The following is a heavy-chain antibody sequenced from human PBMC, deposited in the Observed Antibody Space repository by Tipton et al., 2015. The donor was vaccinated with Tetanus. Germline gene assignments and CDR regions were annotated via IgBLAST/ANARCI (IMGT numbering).Heavy chain of an antibody. CDR1: GASIGSISYY. V-gene: IGHV4-61*01. D-gene: IGHD3-22*01. J-gene: IGHJ4*02. CDR3: ARIRYYPDSSAFLSDY. CDR2: TYYSGST. Sequence: TLSLTCTVSGASIGSISYYWSWIRQPPGKGLEWIGYTYYSGSTGYNPSLKSRVTISIDSSKNQVSLRLTSVTAADTAVYFCARIRYYPDSSAFLSDYWGRGIRVTVSS.